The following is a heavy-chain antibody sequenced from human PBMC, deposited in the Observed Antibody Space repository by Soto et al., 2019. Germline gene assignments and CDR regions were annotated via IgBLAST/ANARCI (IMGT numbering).Heavy chain of an antibody. J-gene: IGHJ5*02. CDR2: ISSDGVNR. Sequence: QVQLVESGGGVVQPGRSLRLSCVASGFTFRTYGVHWVRQAPGKGLEWVAVISSDGVNRYYADSVKGRFTISRDNSNNTVYLQMNSMRTEDTAMYYCTKDHLQALVRGWFDPWGQGTLVTVSS. V-gene: IGHV3-30*18. CDR1: GFTFRTYG. D-gene: IGHD6-13*01. CDR3: TKDHLQALVRGWFDP.